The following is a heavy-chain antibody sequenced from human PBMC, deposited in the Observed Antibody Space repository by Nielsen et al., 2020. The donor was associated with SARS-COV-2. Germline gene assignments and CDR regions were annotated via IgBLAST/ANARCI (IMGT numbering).Heavy chain of an antibody. J-gene: IGHJ6*02. CDR3: AKDSWLLWFGELYNGMDV. CDR1: GFTFSSYA. Sequence: GGSLRLSCAASGFTFSSYAMHWVRQAPGKGLEWVSGISWNSGSIGYADSVKGRFTISRDNAKNSLYLQMNSLRAEDTALYYCAKDSWLLWFGELYNGMDVWGQGTTVTVSS. CDR2: ISWNSGSI. V-gene: IGHV3-9*01. D-gene: IGHD3-10*01.